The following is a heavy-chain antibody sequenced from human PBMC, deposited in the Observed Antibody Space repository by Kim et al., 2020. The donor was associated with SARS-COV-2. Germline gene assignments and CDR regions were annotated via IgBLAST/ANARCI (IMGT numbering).Heavy chain of an antibody. D-gene: IGHD3-9*01. CDR3: ARGKPIHYYYYGMDV. J-gene: IGHJ6*02. Sequence: DSLKGRFTIARDNAKNSLYLQMNSLRAEDTAVYYCARGKPIHYYYYGMDVWGQGTTVTVSS. V-gene: IGHV3-7*01.